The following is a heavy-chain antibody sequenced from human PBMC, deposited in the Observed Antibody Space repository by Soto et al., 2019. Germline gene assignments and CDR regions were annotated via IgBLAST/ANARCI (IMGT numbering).Heavy chain of an antibody. CDR2: IYPGDSDT. Sequence: GESLKISCKGSGYSFTSYWIGWVRQMPGKGLEWMGIIYPGDSDTRYSPSFQGQVTISADKSISTAYLQWSSLKASDTAMYYCARQGLRGYSYGYFHYWGQGTLVTVSS. V-gene: IGHV5-51*01. CDR3: ARQGLRGYSYGYFHY. D-gene: IGHD5-18*01. CDR1: GYSFTSYW. J-gene: IGHJ4*02.